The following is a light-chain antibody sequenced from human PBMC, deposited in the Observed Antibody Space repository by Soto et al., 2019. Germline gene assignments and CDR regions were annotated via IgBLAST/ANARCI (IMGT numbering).Light chain of an antibody. V-gene: IGKV1-5*01. CDR2: DAS. J-gene: IGKJ1*01. CDR3: QQYSSYPT. CDR1: QYVSTW. Sequence: DIQMTQSPSTLAASVGDRVTITCRASQYVSTWLAWYQQKPGKAPKLLIFDASSLESGVPSRFRGSGSGTEFTLSISSLQPDDFATYYCQQYSSYPTFGQGTKVDIK.